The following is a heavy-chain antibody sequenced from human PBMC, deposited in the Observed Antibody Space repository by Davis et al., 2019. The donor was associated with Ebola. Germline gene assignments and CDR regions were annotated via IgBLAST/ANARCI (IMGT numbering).Heavy chain of an antibody. CDR2: ISWNSGSI. J-gene: IGHJ5*02. CDR3: ARGDVVVPATPDFDP. V-gene: IGHV3-9*01. Sequence: SLKISCAASGFTFDDYAMHWVRQAPGKGLEWVSGISWNSGSIGYADSVKGRFTISRDNAKNSLYLQMNSLRAEDTAVYYCARGDVVVPATPDFDPWGQGTLVTVSS. D-gene: IGHD2-2*01. CDR1: GFTFDDYA.